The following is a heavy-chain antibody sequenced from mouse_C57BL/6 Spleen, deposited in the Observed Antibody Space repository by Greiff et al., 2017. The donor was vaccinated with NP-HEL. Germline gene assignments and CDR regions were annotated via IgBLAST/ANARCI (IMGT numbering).Heavy chain of an antibody. V-gene: IGHV5-4*03. CDR2: ISDGGSYT. Sequence: EVMLVESGGGLVKPGGSLKLSCTASGFAFSSYAMSWVRQTPEKRLEWVATISDGGSYTYYPDNVKGRFTISRDNAKNNLYLQMSHLKSEDTAMYYCARGRFITTVADVWGTGTTVTVSS. CDR3: ARGRFITTVADV. J-gene: IGHJ1*03. D-gene: IGHD1-1*01. CDR1: GFAFSSYA.